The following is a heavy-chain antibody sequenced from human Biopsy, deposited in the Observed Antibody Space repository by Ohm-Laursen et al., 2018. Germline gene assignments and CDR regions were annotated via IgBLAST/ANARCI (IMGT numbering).Heavy chain of an antibody. Sequence: SVKVSCKASGGSFSTYTISWVRQAPGQGLEWMGGIVPIFATANYAQRFQGRVTITADKSANTVYMELTSLTSEDTAVYYCAIDGNDFLTDYLKIDQWGQGTLVTVSS. CDR1: GGSFSTYT. CDR2: IVPIFATA. V-gene: IGHV1-69*06. CDR3: AIDGNDFLTDYLKIDQ. J-gene: IGHJ4*02. D-gene: IGHD3-9*01.